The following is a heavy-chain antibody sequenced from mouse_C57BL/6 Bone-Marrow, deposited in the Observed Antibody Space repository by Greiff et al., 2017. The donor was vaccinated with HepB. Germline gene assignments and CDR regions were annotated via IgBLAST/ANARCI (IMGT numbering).Heavy chain of an antibody. J-gene: IGHJ3*01. Sequence: QVQLQQSGAELVRPGASVKLSCKASGYTFTDYYINWVKQRPGQGLEWIARIYPGSGNTYYNEKFKGKATLTAEKSSSTAYMQLSSLTSEDSAVYFCAHWDPRGGFAYWGQGTLVTVSA. V-gene: IGHV1-76*01. CDR3: AHWDPRGGFAY. CDR1: GYTFTDYY. D-gene: IGHD4-1*01. CDR2: IYPGSGNT.